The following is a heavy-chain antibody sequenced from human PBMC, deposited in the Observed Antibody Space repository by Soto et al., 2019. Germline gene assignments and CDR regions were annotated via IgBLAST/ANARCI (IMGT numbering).Heavy chain of an antibody. V-gene: IGHV6-1*01. Sequence: PSQTLSLTCAISGDSVSSNSAAWNWIRQSPSRGLEWLGRTYYRPKWYHDYAVSMRSRITISPDTSKNQVSLQLNSVTPEDAAVYYCARVGDNTGWFDYWGQGTPVTVSS. CDR2: TYYRPKWYH. D-gene: IGHD6-19*01. CDR1: GDSVSSNSAA. J-gene: IGHJ4*02. CDR3: ARVGDNTGWFDY.